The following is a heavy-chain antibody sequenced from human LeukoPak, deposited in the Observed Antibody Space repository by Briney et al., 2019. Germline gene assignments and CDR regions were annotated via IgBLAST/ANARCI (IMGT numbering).Heavy chain of an antibody. V-gene: IGHV3-74*01. CDR2: IRGDGYDT. CDR1: GFSFSDFW. Sequence: GGSLRLSCTASGFSFSDFWMHWVRQAPGKGLVWVSRIRGDGYDTNYADSEKGRFTISRDNAQNTLYLQMNSLRAEDTAVYYCASDRVLGSGSLDNWGQGTLVTVSS. J-gene: IGHJ4*02. D-gene: IGHD3-10*01. CDR3: ASDRVLGSGSLDN.